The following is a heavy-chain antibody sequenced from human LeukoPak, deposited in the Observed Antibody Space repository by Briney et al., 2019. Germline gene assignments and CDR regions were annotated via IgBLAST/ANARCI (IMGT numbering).Heavy chain of an antibody. V-gene: IGHV4-61*02. D-gene: IGHD6-19*01. CDR1: SGSFSSGSHY. J-gene: IGHJ2*01. CDR3: ARVAQNLERIAVAGTSEWRANWYFDL. Sequence: SETLSLTCTVSSGSFSSGSHYWSWVRQPAGKGLEWIGRINTSGSTSYNPSLKRRVTMSVDTSKNQFSLKLISVTAADTAVYYCARVAQNLERIAVAGTSEWRANWYFDLWGRGTLVTVSS. CDR2: INTSGST.